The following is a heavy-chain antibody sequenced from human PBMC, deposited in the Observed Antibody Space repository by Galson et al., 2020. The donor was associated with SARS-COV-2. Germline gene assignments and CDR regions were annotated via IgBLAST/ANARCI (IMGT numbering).Heavy chain of an antibody. CDR1: GFTFSNYG. J-gene: IGHJ4*02. Sequence: GESLKISCAASGFTFSNYGMHWVRQAPGKGLEWVAVIPYDGRNQYYADSVKGRFTISRDDSKNTVYLQMDSLRPEDTAVYYCARRHDSGSYKAMDYWGQGTLVTVSS. D-gene: IGHD3-10*01. CDR3: ARRHDSGSYKAMDY. CDR2: IPYDGRNQ. V-gene: IGHV3-30*03.